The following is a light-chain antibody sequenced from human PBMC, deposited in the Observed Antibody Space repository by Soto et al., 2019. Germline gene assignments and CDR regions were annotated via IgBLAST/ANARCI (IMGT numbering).Light chain of an antibody. V-gene: IGLV2-23*01. J-gene: IGLJ1*01. CDR2: ETS. CDR3: FSFTSTNTHV. CDR1: SSDFGSYKF. Sequence: QSVLTQPASVSGSPGQSVTISCTGTSSDFGSYKFVSWYQHHPGTVPKVIIYETSKRPSGASDRFSGSKSGNTASLTISGLQAEDEADYYCFSFTSTNTHVFGSGTKVTVL.